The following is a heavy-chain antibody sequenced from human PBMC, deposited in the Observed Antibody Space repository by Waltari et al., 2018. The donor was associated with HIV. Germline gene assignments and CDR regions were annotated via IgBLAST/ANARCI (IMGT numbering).Heavy chain of an antibody. CDR2: IKSKSDGGTT. CDR1: GFAFDDAR. J-gene: IGHJ3*02. V-gene: IGHV3-15*01. D-gene: IGHD3-16*01. Sequence: EVQLVESGGGLVNRGGSLRLPCLASGFAFDDARRNWVRQAPGKGLEWVGRIKSKSDGGTTDYAAAVKGRFTISRDDSKKTVYLQMDSLKSEDTAVYYCTDPLLRHGFHIWGQGTMVTVSS. CDR3: TDPLLRHGFHI.